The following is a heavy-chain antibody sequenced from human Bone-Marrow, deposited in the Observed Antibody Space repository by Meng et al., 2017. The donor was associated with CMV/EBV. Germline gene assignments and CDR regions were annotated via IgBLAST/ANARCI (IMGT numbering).Heavy chain of an antibody. CDR1: GYTFTSYD. J-gene: IGHJ6*02. CDR2: MNPNSGNT. D-gene: IGHD6-13*01. Sequence: ASVKVSCKASGYTFTSYDINWVRQATGQGLEWMGWMNPNSGNTGYAQKFQGRVTITRNTSISTAYMELSSLRSEDTAVYYCARRIAAAGTAYYYYGMDVWGQGTTVTVSS. V-gene: IGHV1-8*03. CDR3: ARRIAAAGTAYYYYGMDV.